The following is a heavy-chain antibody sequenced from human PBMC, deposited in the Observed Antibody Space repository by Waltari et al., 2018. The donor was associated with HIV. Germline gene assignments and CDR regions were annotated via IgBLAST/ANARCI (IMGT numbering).Heavy chain of an antibody. J-gene: IGHJ4*02. CDR1: GFTFSAYS. CDR3: ARDPVYSGSSLVYYFDY. D-gene: IGHD6-6*01. V-gene: IGHV3-48*01. Sequence: EVQLVESGGGLVQPGGSLRLSCAAPGFTFSAYSMNWVRQAPGKGLEWVSYISSSSSTIYYADSVKGRFTISRDNAKNSLYLQMNSLRAEDTAVYYCARDPVYSGSSLVYYFDYWGQGTLVTVSS. CDR2: ISSSSSTI.